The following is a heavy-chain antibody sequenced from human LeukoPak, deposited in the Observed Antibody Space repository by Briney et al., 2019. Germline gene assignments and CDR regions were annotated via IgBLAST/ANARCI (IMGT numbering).Heavy chain of an antibody. Sequence: NPSETLSLTCAVYGGSFSGYYWSWIRQPPGKGLEWIGEINHSGSTNYNPSLKSRVTISVDTSKNQFSLKLSSVTAADTAVYYCARRRRYYYDSSGYYYDYWGQGTLVTVSS. CDR3: ARRRRYYYDSSGYYYDY. CDR1: GGSFSGYY. D-gene: IGHD3-22*01. CDR2: INHSGST. V-gene: IGHV4-34*01. J-gene: IGHJ4*02.